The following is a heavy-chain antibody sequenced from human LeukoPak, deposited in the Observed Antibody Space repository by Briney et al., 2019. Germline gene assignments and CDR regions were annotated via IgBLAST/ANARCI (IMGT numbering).Heavy chain of an antibody. V-gene: IGHV1-46*01. CDR1: GYTFTSYY. CDR3: AKDWHILTGRNCFDP. J-gene: IGHJ5*02. Sequence: ASVKVSCKASGYTFTSYYMHWVRQAPGQGLEQMGIINPSGGSTSYAQKFQGRVTMTRDMSTSTVYMELRGLRSDDTAIYYCAKDWHILTGRNCFDPWGQGTLVTVSS. CDR2: INPSGGST. D-gene: IGHD3-9*01.